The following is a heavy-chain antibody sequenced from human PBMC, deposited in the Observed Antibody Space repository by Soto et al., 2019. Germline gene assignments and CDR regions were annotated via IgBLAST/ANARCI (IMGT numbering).Heavy chain of an antibody. CDR2: FDPEDGET. V-gene: IGHV1-24*01. J-gene: IGHJ4*02. Sequence: ASVKVSCKVSGYTLTELSMHWVRQAPGKGLEWMGGFDPEDGETIYAQKFQGRVTMTEDTSTDTAYMELSSLRSEDTAVYYCATDWGSVEMATMGFDYWGQGTLVTVSS. CDR1: GYTLTELS. CDR3: ATDWGSVEMATMGFDY. D-gene: IGHD3-16*01.